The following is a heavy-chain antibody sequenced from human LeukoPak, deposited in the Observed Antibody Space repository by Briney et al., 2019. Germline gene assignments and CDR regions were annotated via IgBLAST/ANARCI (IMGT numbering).Heavy chain of an antibody. CDR1: GLTFKSFA. V-gene: IGHV3-23*01. J-gene: IGHJ4*02. Sequence: GGSLRLSCAASGLTFKSFAMSWVRQAPGKGLEGVAVSSGNEDSTHYADSVRGRFVISTDNSKNTLFLQMNSLRAEDTAVYYCTKDLMTGFSSGWYFGYWGQGTLVTVSS. CDR2: SSGNEDST. CDR3: TKDLMTGFSSGWYFGY. D-gene: IGHD6-19*01.